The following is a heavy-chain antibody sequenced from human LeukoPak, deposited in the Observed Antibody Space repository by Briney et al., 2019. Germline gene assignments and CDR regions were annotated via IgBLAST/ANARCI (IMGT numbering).Heavy chain of an antibody. Sequence: GGSLRLSCAASGFTFSKYWMTWVRQAAGKGLEWVASIKADGSEKFYVDFVTGRFSISRDNAKNSLYLQMDSVRGEDTAVYFCARRDSGQSGGPTTPDYWGQGTLVTVSS. J-gene: IGHJ4*02. CDR1: GFTFSKYW. D-gene: IGHD6-19*01. CDR3: ARRDSGQSGGPTTPDY. CDR2: IKADGSEK. V-gene: IGHV3-7*01.